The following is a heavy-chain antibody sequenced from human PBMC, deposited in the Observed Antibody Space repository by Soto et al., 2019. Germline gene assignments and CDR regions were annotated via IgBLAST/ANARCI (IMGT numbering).Heavy chain of an antibody. D-gene: IGHD3-22*01. V-gene: IGHV4-31*03. CDR3: ARGGYDSSGYYYVYFDY. CDR1: GGSISSGGYY. CDR2: IYYSGST. J-gene: IGHJ4*02. Sequence: SETLSLTCTVSGGSISSGGYYWSWIRQHPGKGLEWIGYIYYSGSTYYNPSLKSRVTISVDTSKNQFFLKLSSVTAADTAVYYCARGGYDSSGYYYVYFDYWGQGTLVTVSS.